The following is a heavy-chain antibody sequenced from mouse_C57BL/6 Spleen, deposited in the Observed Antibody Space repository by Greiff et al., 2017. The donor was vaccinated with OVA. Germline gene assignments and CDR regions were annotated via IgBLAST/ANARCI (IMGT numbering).Heavy chain of an antibody. J-gene: IGHJ2*01. CDR1: GYTFTSYW. CDR2: IDPTSGGT. CDR3: ARDLYYGSSDYFDY. V-gene: IGHV1-72*01. D-gene: IGHD1-1*01. Sequence: QVQLQQPGAELVKPGASVKLSCKASGYTFTSYWMHWVKQRPGRGLEWIGRIDPTSGGTKYNEKFKSKATLTVDKPSSTAYMQLSSLTSEDAAVYYCARDLYYGSSDYFDYWGQGTTLTVSS.